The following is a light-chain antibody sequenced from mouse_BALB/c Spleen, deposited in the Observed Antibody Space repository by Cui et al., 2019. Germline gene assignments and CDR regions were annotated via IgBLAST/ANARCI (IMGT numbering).Light chain of an antibody. CDR2: RMS. Sequence: DIVMTQAAPSVHVTPGESVSIFCRSSKSLPHSNGNTYLYWFLQRPGQSPQLLIYRMSNRASGVPDRFSGSGSGTAFTLRISSVEAEDVGVYYCMQHLEYLYTFGGGTKLEIK. CDR3: MQHLEYLYT. V-gene: IGKV2-137*01. CDR1: KSLPHSNGNTY. J-gene: IGKJ2*01.